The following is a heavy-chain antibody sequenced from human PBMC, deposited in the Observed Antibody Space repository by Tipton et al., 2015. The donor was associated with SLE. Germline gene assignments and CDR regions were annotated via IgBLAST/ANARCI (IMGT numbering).Heavy chain of an antibody. J-gene: IGHJ3*02. V-gene: IGHV4-61*10. CDR2: IYYSGST. Sequence: TLSLTCTVSGDSISSGSYYWTWVRQPAGKGLEWIGYIYYSGSTNYNPSLKSRVTISVDTSKNQFSLKLSSVTAADTAVYYCARDRRPEWFAFDIWGQGTMVTVSS. CDR1: GDSISSGSYY. D-gene: IGHD3-3*01. CDR3: ARDRRPEWFAFDI.